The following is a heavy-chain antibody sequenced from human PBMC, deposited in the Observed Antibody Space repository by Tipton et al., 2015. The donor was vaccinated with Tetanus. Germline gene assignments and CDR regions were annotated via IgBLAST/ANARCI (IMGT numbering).Heavy chain of an antibody. V-gene: IGHV3-53*01. CDR2: MYSGGDT. CDR1: GFIVSSHY. CDR3: VRDGGSSGWLAY. D-gene: IGHD6-19*01. J-gene: IGHJ4*02. Sequence: GSLRFSCVASGFIVSSHYMSWVRQAPGKGLEWVSVMYSGGDTYYVDSVKGRFSISRDNAKNTLYLQMNSLRVEDTAVYYCVRDGGSSGWLAYWGQGTLVTVSS.